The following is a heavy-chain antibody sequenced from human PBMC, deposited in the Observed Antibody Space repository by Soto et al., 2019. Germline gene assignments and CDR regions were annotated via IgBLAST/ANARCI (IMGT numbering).Heavy chain of an antibody. D-gene: IGHD2-21*02. CDR3: ARECLVVTDPWYFDY. CDR2: ISYDGSNK. V-gene: IGHV3-30-3*01. J-gene: IGHJ4*02. CDR1: GFTFSSYA. Sequence: QVQLVESGGGVVQPGRSLRLSCAASGFTFSSYAMHWVRQAPGKGLEWVAVISYDGSNKYYADSVKGRFTISRDNSKNTLYLQMNSLRAEDTAVYYCARECLVVTDPWYFDYWGQGTLVTVSS.